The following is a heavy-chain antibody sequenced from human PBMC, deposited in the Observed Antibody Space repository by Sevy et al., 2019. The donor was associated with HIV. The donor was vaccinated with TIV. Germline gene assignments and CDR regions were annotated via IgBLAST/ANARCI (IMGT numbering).Heavy chain of an antibody. CDR1: GFTFSSYA. J-gene: IGHJ6*03. D-gene: IGHD5-18*01. CDR3: ARDPWIQLWPRDKYYYYYYMDV. V-gene: IGHV3-30-3*01. Sequence: WGSLRLSCAASGFTFSSYAMHWARQAPGKGLEWVAVISYDGSNKYYADSVKGRFTISRDNSKNTLYLQMNSLRAEDTAVYYCARDPWIQLWPRDKYYYYYYMDVWGKGTTVTVSS. CDR2: ISYDGSNK.